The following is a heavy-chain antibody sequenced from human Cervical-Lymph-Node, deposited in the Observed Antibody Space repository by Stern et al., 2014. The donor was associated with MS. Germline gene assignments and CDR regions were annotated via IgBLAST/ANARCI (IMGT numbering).Heavy chain of an antibody. D-gene: IGHD2-2*01. V-gene: IGHV1-46*01. CDR1: GYSLTSHS. CDR3: ARSLQYCGSTTCYFYGMDV. CDR2: IDHRSGSA. Sequence: VQLVESGAEVKEPGASVTVSCKASGYSLTSHSMHWVRQAPGQGLEWMAIIDHRSGSATYAQKFQDRVTMTRDTSTSTVHMEVSSLRSDDKAVYYCARSLQYCGSTTCYFYGMDVWGQGTAVTVSS. J-gene: IGHJ6*02.